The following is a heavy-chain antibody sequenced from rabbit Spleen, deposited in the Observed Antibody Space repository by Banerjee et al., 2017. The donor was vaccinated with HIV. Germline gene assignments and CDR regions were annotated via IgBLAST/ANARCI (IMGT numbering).Heavy chain of an antibody. CDR2: INAATGKG. D-gene: IGHD1-1*01. Sequence: QEQLEESGGGLVKPGGSLTFTCEASGFSFSDRDVMYWVRQAPGKGLEWIACINAATGKGVYASWAKGRFAISKTSSTTVTLQMTSLTIADTATYFCARDLVGVIGWNFILWGPGTLVTVS. J-gene: IGHJ4*01. V-gene: IGHV1S45*01. CDR3: ARDLVGVIGWNFIL. CDR1: GFSFSDRDV.